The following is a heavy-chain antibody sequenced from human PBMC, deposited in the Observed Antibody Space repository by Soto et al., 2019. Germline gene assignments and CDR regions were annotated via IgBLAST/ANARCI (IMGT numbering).Heavy chain of an antibody. D-gene: IGHD5-12*01. CDR1: GGSISSGGYS. V-gene: IGHV4-30-2*01. CDR3: AAGGGLPRYY. J-gene: IGHJ4*02. Sequence: QLQLQESGSGLVKPSQTLSLTCAVSGGSISSGGYSWSWIRQPPGKGLEWIGYIYHSGSTYYNPSLKSRVTLSVDRSKNQFSLKLSSVPAADTAVDYCAAGGGLPRYYWGQGTLVTVSS. CDR2: IYHSGST.